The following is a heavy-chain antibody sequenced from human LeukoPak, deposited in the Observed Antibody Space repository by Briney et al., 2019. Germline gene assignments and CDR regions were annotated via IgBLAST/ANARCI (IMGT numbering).Heavy chain of an antibody. CDR2: INHSGST. D-gene: IGHD6-13*01. CDR1: GGSFSGYY. CDR3: ARDHIAAAGDNWFDP. J-gene: IGHJ5*02. V-gene: IGHV4-34*01. Sequence: SETLSLTCAVYGGSFSGYYWSWIRQPPGKGLEWIGEINHSGSTNYNPSLKSRVTISVDTSKNQFSLKLSSVTAADTAVYYCARDHIAAAGDNWFDPRGQGTLVTVSS.